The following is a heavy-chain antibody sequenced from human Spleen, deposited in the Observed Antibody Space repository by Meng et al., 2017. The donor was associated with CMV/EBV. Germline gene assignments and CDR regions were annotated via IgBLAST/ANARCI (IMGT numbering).Heavy chain of an antibody. CDR2: INPSGGSA. CDR1: GYTFNTYY. Sequence: ASVKVSCKASGYTFNTYYIHWVRQGPGQGLEWMGVINPSGGSASYAQKFQGRVTMTRDTSTSTVYMEVSSLRSEDTAVYYCARLVVPSATIYYFDYWGQGTLVTVSS. D-gene: IGHD2-2*01. CDR3: ARLVVPSATIYYFDY. V-gene: IGHV1-46*02. J-gene: IGHJ4*02.